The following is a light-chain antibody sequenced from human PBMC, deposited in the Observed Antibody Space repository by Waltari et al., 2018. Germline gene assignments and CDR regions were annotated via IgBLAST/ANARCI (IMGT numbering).Light chain of an antibody. CDR1: YSDIGSSNW. V-gene: IGLV2-14*03. CDR3: ASSTNLNTVV. J-gene: IGLJ3*02. CDR2: DVT. Sequence: QSALAQPASVSGSPGQSVTISCFGSYSDIGSSNWVSWYRQDPDRAPKLLIFDVTKRPSGVSTRFSVSKSGNTASLTISGLQTDDTSDYYCASSTNLNTVVFGGGTKLTV.